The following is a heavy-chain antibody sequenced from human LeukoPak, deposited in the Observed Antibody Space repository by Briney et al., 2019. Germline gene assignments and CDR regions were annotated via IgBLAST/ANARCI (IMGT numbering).Heavy chain of an antibody. D-gene: IGHD4-11*01. J-gene: IGHJ4*02. V-gene: IGHV4-34*01. CDR3: ARGLGDGSNFPFFDS. CDR1: GGSFSGYY. CDR2: INHSGGT. Sequence: SETLSLTCAVYGGSFSGYYWTWIRQPPGKGLEWIGEINHSGGTNYNPSLKSRVTISMDMSKNQFSLNLNSVTVADTAVYYCARGLGDGSNFPFFDSWGQGTLVTVSS.